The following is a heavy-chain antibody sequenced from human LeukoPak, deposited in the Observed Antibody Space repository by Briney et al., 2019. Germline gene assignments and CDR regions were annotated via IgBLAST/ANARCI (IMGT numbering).Heavy chain of an antibody. V-gene: IGHV3-66*01. CDR2: IHSDDRT. J-gene: IGHJ4*02. D-gene: IGHD6-19*01. CDR3: ARGGLLIHGWYLDY. CDR1: GFTVSSTY. Sequence: PGGSLRLSCAASGFTVSSTYMNWVRQAPGKGLEWVSVIHSDDRTYYAASVKGRFTISRDISENTLYLQMNSLRAEDTAVYYCARGGLLIHGWYLDYWGQGTLVTVSS.